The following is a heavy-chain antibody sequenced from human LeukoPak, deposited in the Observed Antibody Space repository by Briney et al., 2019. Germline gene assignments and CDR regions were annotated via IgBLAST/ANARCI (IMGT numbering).Heavy chain of an antibody. CDR2: IKQDGSEK. CDR3: ARAREGRWELLGAFDI. Sequence: QTGGSLRLSCAAAGFPFSSYWMSWVRQAPGKGLEWVAKIKQDGSEKYYVDSVKGRFTISRDNAKNSLYLQMNSLRAEDTAVYYCARAREGRWELLGAFDIWGQGTMVTVSS. J-gene: IGHJ3*02. CDR1: GFPFSSYW. D-gene: IGHD1-26*01. V-gene: IGHV3-7*01.